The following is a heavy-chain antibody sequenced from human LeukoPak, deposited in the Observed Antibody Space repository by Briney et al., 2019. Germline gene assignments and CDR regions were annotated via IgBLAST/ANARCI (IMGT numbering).Heavy chain of an antibody. Sequence: PSETLSLTCTVSGGSISSDYWSWIRQTPGRGLERIGYIYYTGSTTYNPSLRSRLTISLDTSKNQVSLKLSSVTAADTAVYYCARHIAVGEDVWGQGTTVTVYS. J-gene: IGHJ6*02. CDR2: IYYTGST. V-gene: IGHV4-59*01. CDR1: GGSISSDY. CDR3: ARHIAVGEDV. D-gene: IGHD6-19*01.